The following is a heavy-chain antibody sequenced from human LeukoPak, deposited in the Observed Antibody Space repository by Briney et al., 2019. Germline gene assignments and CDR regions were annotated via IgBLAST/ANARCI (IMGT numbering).Heavy chain of an antibody. J-gene: IGHJ1*01. V-gene: IGHV4-4*07. CDR1: RGSTSTYY. D-gene: IGHD3-9*01. CDR2: IYPSGNT. CDR3: ARDGAYFDWVGPVQH. Sequence: PSETLSLTCTVSRGSTSTYYWSWIRQPAGKGLEWIGRIYPSGNTNFNPSLMSRVTMSIDTSKNQFSLKLSSVTAADTAVYYCARDGAYFDWVGPVQHWGQGTLVTVSS.